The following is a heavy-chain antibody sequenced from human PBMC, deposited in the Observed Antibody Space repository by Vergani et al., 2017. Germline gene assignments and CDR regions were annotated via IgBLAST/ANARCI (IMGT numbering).Heavy chain of an antibody. V-gene: IGHV4-4*07. CDR1: GASVNSYY. Sequence: QVKLQESGPGLVKPSETLSLTCTVSGASVNSYYWSWIRQPAGKGLEGLEWLGRIYSSGNTNYNPSLKSRVTMSIDTSKNQFSLKLISVTAADTDVYYCARASMGLTTFDSWGQGILVTVSS. J-gene: IGHJ4*02. D-gene: IGHD4-17*01. CDR2: IYSSGNT. CDR3: ARASMGLTTFDS.